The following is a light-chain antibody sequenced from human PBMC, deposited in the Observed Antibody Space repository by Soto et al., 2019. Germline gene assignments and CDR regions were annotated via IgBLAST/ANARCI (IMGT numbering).Light chain of an antibody. CDR2: CAS. J-gene: IGKJ1*01. Sequence: EIVMTQSPATLSVSPGERATLSCRASQSVSSNLVSYQQKPGQAPSLLIYCASTRATGIPASFSGSGSGTEFTLTISSMQSEDFSVYYYQQYNNWPPWTFGQGTKVEIK. CDR3: QQYNNWPPWT. V-gene: IGKV3-15*01. CDR1: QSVSSN.